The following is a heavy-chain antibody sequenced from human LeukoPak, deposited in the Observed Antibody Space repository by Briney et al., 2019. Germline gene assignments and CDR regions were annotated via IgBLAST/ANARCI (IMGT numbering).Heavy chain of an antibody. Sequence: SENLSLNCAVYGVTFSGYYWSWIRQPPGKGLEWIVDINHSGRTNYNPSHKSRVTISIDTSKNQCSLKLSSVPAADTAVYYCAKGRGFLGWFARLKPFSYFDYWGQGAQVTDSS. D-gene: IGHD3-3*01. CDR1: GVTFSGYY. J-gene: IGHJ4*02. CDR3: AKGRGFLGWFARLKPFSYFDY. CDR2: INHSGRT. V-gene: IGHV4-34*01.